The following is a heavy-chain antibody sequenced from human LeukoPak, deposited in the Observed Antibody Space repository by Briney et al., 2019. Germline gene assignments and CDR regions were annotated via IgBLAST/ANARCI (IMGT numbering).Heavy chain of an antibody. CDR2: ISGSGDDT. J-gene: IGHJ2*01. CDR3: AKEVLDYEIPYWYFDL. Sequence: PGGSLRLSCSASGFTFSTHTMSWVRQAPGKGLEWVSAISGSGDDTYYADSVKGRFTISRDNSKNTLCLQMSSLRAEDTAIYHCAKEVLDYEIPYWYFDLWGLGTLVTVSS. V-gene: IGHV3-23*01. D-gene: IGHD4-17*01. CDR1: GFTFSTHT.